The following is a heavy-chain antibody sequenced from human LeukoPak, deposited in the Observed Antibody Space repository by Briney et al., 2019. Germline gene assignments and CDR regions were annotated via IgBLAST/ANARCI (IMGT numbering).Heavy chain of an antibody. CDR3: AKTRAIAVAGEFDY. CDR1: GFTFSSYA. V-gene: IGHV3-30*04. D-gene: IGHD6-19*01. CDR2: ISYDGSNK. Sequence: GGSLRLSCAASGFTFSSYAMHWVRQAPGKGLEWVAVISYDGSNKYYADSVKGRFTISRDNFKNTLYLQMNSLRAEDTAVYYCAKTRAIAVAGEFDYWGQGTLVTVSS. J-gene: IGHJ4*02.